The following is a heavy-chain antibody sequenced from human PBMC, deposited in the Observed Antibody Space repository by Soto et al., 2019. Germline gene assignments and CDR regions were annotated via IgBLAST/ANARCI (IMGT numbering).Heavy chain of an antibody. J-gene: IGHJ5*02. Sequence: PSETLSLTCGVHGGPFSGFFWSWIRQSPGKGLEWIGEFNPGGSTNYNPSLKSRLPISADRSTSQVSLRLTSVTAADAAVYFCARSAASFGGASYPGAWGQGTLVTAPQ. CDR2: FNPGGST. D-gene: IGHD1-26*01. CDR1: GGPFSGFF. CDR3: ARSAASFGGASYPGA. V-gene: IGHV4-34*01.